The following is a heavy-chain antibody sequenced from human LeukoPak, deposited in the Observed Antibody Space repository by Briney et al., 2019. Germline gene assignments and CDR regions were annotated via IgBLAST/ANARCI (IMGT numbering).Heavy chain of an antibody. J-gene: IGHJ5*02. Sequence: GGSLRLSSAASGFTFSSYSMNWVRQAPGKGLEWVSSISSSSSYIYYADSVKGRFTISRDNAKNSLYLQMNSLRAEDTAVYYCAGLTTVTTFNWFDPWGQGTLVTVSS. CDR3: AGLTTVTTFNWFDP. V-gene: IGHV3-21*01. CDR1: GFTFSSYS. D-gene: IGHD4-17*01. CDR2: ISSSSSYI.